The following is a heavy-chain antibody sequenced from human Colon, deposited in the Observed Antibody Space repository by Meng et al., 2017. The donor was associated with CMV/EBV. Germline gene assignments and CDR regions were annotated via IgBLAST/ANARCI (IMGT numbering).Heavy chain of an antibody. CDR1: GYSFATVW. D-gene: IGHD1-14*01. CDR2: IFPDDSET. V-gene: IGHV5-51*01. J-gene: IGHJ6*02. Sequence: GGSLRLSCKASGYSFATVWIAWVRQMPGKGLEWLGMIFPDDSETKYGPSFQGQVTISVAKSITTAYVQWSSLKASDSAMYYCAAVTTGYYSGMDVWGQGTTVTVSS. CDR3: AAVTTGYYSGMDV.